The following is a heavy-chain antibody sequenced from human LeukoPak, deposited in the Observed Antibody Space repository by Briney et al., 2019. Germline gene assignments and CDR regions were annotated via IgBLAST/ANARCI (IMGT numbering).Heavy chain of an antibody. D-gene: IGHD3-3*01. CDR1: GFTFGDYA. J-gene: IGHJ4*02. CDR2: IRSKAYGGTT. CDR3: TRARLWSGYYTPFGY. V-gene: IGHV3-49*04. Sequence: GGSLRLSCTASGFTFGDYAMSWVRQAPGKGLKWVGFIRSKAYGGTTEYAASVKGRFTISRDDSKSIAYLQMNSLKTEDTAVYYCTRARLWSGYYTPFGYWGQGTLVTVSS.